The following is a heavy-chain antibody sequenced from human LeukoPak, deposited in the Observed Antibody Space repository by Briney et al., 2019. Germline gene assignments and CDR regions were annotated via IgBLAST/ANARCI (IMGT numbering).Heavy chain of an antibody. D-gene: IGHD4-17*01. CDR3: ARGLLNGDYGHYYMDV. CDR1: GGSFSGYY. V-gene: IGHV4-34*01. Sequence: PSETLSLTCAVYGGSFSGYYWSWIRQPPGKGLEWIGEINHSGSTNYNPSLKSRVTISVDTSKNQFSLKLSSVTAADTAVYYCARGLLNGDYGHYYMDVWGKGTTVTVSS. J-gene: IGHJ6*03. CDR2: INHSGST.